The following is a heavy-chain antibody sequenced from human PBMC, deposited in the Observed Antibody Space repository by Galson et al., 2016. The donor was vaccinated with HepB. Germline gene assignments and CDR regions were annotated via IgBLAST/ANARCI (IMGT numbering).Heavy chain of an antibody. CDR1: GFTFTNYA. Sequence: SLRLSCAASGFTFTNYAMGWVRQAPGKGLEWVAVLMHVGGEKDYGDSVKGRFTISRDDSKNTLHLQMNSLRGDDTAVYYCARGYYNAMDVWGQGATVTVSS. J-gene: IGHJ6*02. CDR2: LMHVGGEK. V-gene: IGHV3-30-3*01. CDR3: ARGYYNAMDV.